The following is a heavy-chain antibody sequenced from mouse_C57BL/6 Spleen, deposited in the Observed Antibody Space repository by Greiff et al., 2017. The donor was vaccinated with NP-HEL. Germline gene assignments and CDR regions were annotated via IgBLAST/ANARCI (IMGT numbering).Heavy chain of an antibody. CDR3: ARRDYYGNYDAMDY. V-gene: IGHV14-3*01. Sequence: VQLQQSVAELVRPGASVKLSCTASGFNIKHTYLHWVKQRPEQGLEWIGRIAPANGNTKYAPKFPGKATIPADTASNPAYLQLSSLTSEDTAIYYCARRDYYGNYDAMDYWGQGTSVTVSS. D-gene: IGHD2-1*01. J-gene: IGHJ4*01. CDR2: IAPANGNT. CDR1: GFNIKHTY.